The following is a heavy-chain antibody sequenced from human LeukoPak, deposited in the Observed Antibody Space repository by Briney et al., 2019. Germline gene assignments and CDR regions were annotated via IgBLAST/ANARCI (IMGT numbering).Heavy chain of an antibody. D-gene: IGHD6-13*01. Sequence: PGGSLRLSCAASGCTFSNYEMNWVRQAPGKGLEWVSYISSSGSTIYYADSVKGRFTISRDNAKNSLYLQMNSLRAEDTAVYYCARESSWDEFDYWGQGTQVTVSS. V-gene: IGHV3-48*03. CDR2: ISSSGSTI. J-gene: IGHJ4*02. CDR3: ARESSWDEFDY. CDR1: GCTFSNYE.